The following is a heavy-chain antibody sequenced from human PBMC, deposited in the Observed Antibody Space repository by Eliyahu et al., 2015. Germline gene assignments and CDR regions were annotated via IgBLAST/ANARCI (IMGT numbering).Heavy chain of an antibody. CDR2: IYYSGSS. Sequence: QVQLQESGPGLVKPSETLSLTCTVSGGSISSYYWSWIGQPPGKGLEWIGFIYYSGSSNYNPSLKSRVTISVDTSKNQFSLKLSSVTAADTAVYFCARAPGYCSGGSCYYNLWGQGTLVTVSS. CDR3: ARAPGYCSGGSCYYNL. CDR1: GGSISSYY. J-gene: IGHJ5*02. V-gene: IGHV4-59*01. D-gene: IGHD2-15*01.